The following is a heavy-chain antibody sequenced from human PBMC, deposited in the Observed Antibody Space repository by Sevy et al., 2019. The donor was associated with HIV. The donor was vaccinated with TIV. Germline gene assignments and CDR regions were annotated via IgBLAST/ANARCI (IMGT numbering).Heavy chain of an antibody. D-gene: IGHD5-18*01. CDR1: GFTFSSYW. J-gene: IGHJ4*02. Sequence: GGSLRPSCAAAGFTFSSYWMRWVRQAPGKGLDFVATVKEDGSERNYVDSVKGRFTISRDNAKNSLYLQMNSLRAEDTAVYYCVREGVGGYSYSLDCWGQGTLVTVSS. CDR3: VREGVGGYSYSLDC. V-gene: IGHV3-7*01. CDR2: VKEDGSER.